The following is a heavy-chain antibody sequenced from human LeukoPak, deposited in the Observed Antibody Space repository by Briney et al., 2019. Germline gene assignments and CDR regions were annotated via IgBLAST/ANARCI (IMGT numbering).Heavy chain of an antibody. J-gene: IGHJ4*02. Sequence: SETLSLTCTVSGGSISSYYWSWIRQPPGKGLEWIGEINHSGSTNYNPSLKSRVTISVDTSKNQFSLKLSSVTAADTAVYYCARHLYYDILTGSRPRVVDYWGQGTLVTVSS. D-gene: IGHD3-9*01. CDR1: GGSISSYY. V-gene: IGHV4-34*01. CDR2: INHSGST. CDR3: ARHLYYDILTGSRPRVVDY.